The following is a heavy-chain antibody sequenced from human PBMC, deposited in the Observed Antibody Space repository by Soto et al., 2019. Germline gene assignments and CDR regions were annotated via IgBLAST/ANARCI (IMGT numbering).Heavy chain of an antibody. V-gene: IGHV3-23*01. CDR2: ISGSGGST. CDR3: AKGTVIPAAHFWSGYYPFDY. CDR1: GFTFSSYA. Sequence: GGSLRLSCAASGFTFSSYAMSWVRHAPGKGLEWVSAISGSGGSTYYADSVKGRFTISRDNSKNTLYLQMNSLRAEDTAVYYCAKGTVIPAAHFWSGYYPFDYWGQGTLVTVSS. D-gene: IGHD3-3*02. J-gene: IGHJ4*02.